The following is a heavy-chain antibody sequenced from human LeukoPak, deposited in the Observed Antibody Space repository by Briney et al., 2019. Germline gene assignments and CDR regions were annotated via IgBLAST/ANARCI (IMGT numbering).Heavy chain of an antibody. J-gene: IGHJ5*02. Sequence: SETLSLTCTVSGGSISSYYWSWIRQPPGKGLEWIGYIYYSGGANYNPSLKSRVTISVDTSKNQFSLKLSSVTAADTAVYYCARRGGSWFDPWGQGTLVTVSS. D-gene: IGHD3-10*01. CDR2: IYYSGGA. V-gene: IGHV4-59*08. CDR3: ARRGGSWFDP. CDR1: GGSISSYY.